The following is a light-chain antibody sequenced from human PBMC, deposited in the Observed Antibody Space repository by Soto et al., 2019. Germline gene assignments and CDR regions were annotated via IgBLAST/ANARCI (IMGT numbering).Light chain of an antibody. J-gene: IGKJ5*01. V-gene: IGKV3D-7*01. Sequence: EIVMTQSPATLSLSPGERATLSCRARQRVSSSYLSWFQQKPGQAPRLLISGASTRATGVPARFSSSGPGTDFTLTISSLQPEDFAIYYCQPDYNSLPITFGHGTRLEI. CDR1: QRVSSSY. CDR2: GAS. CDR3: QPDYNSLPIT.